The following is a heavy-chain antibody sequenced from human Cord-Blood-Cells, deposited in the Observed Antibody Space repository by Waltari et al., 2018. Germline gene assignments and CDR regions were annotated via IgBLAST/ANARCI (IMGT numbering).Heavy chain of an antibody. D-gene: IGHD1-1*01. CDR3: AREDDEAFDI. CDR2: IIPIFGTA. Sequence: QVQLVQSGAEVKKPGASVKVSCTASGGTLSSHAISWVRQGPGQGLERMGGIIPIFGTAIYAQKFQGRVTITADESTSTAYMELSSLRSEDTAVYYCAREDDEAFDIWGQGTMVTVSS. V-gene: IGHV1-69*01. CDR1: GGTLSSHA. J-gene: IGHJ3*02.